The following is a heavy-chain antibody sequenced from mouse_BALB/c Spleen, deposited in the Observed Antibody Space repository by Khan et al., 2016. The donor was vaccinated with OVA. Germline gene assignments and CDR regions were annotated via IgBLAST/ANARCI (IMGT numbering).Heavy chain of an antibody. CDR3: ARSPYGNFAY. Sequence: EVKLMESGGVLVKPGGSLKLSCAASGFTFSTYAMSWVRQTPEKRLEWVATISSDGDYTYYPDNVTGRFTISRDNAKNTLYLQMSSLRSEATAMYYWARSPYGNFAYWGQGTLVTVSA. CDR2: ISSDGDYT. D-gene: IGHD2-1*01. CDR1: GFTFSTYA. J-gene: IGHJ3*01. V-gene: IGHV5-9-3*01.